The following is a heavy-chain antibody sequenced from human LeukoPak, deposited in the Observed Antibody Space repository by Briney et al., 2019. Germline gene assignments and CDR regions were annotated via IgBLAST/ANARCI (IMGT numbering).Heavy chain of an antibody. D-gene: IGHD2-2*01. CDR1: GFTFSRYA. CDR2: INTDSSDI. CDR3: ARDTFQPGLIDS. J-gene: IGHJ4*02. V-gene: IGHV3-21*05. Sequence: GGSLRLSCAASGFTFSRYAMNWVRQAPGKGLEWVSYINTDSSDIHYADSVKGRFTISRDNARNTLYLQLSSPRAEDSAVYYCARDTFQPGLIDSWGQGTLVTVSS.